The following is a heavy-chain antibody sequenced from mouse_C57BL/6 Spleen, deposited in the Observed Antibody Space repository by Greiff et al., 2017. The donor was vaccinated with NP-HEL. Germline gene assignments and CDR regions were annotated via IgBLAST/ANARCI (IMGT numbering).Heavy chain of an antibody. D-gene: IGHD2-4*01. CDR2: ISSGSSTI. CDR1: GFTFSDYG. V-gene: IGHV5-17*01. J-gene: IGHJ4*01. Sequence: EVKLMESGGGLVKPGGSLKLSCAASGFTFSDYGMHWVRQAPEKGLEWVAYISSGSSTIYYADTVKGRFTISRDNAKNTLFLQMTSLRSEDTAMYYCARPGSTMITSYYAMDYWGQGTSVTVSS. CDR3: ARPGSTMITSYYAMDY.